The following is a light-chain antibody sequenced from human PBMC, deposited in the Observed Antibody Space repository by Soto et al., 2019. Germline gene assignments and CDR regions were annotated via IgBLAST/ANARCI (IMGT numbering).Light chain of an antibody. Sequence: DIVLTQSPGTLSLSPGERATLSCRASQSVGSYLAWYQQKPGQAPRLLIYTTSNRATDIPDRFSGSGSGTDFTLTINSLEPEDFAVYYCQHYGGSPWTFGQGTKVEI. CDR3: QHYGGSPWT. CDR2: TTS. J-gene: IGKJ1*01. CDR1: QSVGSY. V-gene: IGKV3-20*01.